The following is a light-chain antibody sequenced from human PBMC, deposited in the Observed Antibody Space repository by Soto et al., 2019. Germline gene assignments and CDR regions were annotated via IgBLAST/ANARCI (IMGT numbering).Light chain of an antibody. Sequence: DIQVTQSPSSLSASVGDRVTITCRASQHISGHLAWYQQKPGKVPKLLIYEASTLQSGVPSRFSASGSGTDFTLTISSLQPEDVATYYCQQYNGTPRTFGQGTKVELK. J-gene: IGKJ1*01. V-gene: IGKV1-27*01. CDR2: EAS. CDR1: QHISGH. CDR3: QQYNGTPRT.